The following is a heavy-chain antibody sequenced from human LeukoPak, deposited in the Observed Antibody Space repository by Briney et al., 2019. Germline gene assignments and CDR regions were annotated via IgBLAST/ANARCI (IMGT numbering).Heavy chain of an antibody. J-gene: IGHJ5*02. V-gene: IGHV4-61*02. CDR1: GGSISSGSYY. CDR2: IYTSGST. CDR3: ATSYGSGSRWFDP. D-gene: IGHD3-10*01. Sequence: SETLSLTCTVSGGSISSGSYYWSWIRQPAGKGLEWIGRIYTSGSTNYNPSLKSRVTMSVDTSKNQFSLKLSSVTAADTAVYYCATSYGSGSRWFDPWGQGTLVTVSS.